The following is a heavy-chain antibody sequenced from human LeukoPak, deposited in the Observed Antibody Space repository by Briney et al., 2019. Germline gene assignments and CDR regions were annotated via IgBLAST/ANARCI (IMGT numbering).Heavy chain of an antibody. CDR2: ISDDGRRK. Sequence: GGSLRLSCAAARFIFISYGMHWVRQAPGKGMEWEGVISDDGRRKDYADSVKGRFTISRDNSKDTLYLQMNSLRAEDTAVYYCAKRPSDYGDYVSYFDYWGQGTLVTVSS. CDR1: RFIFISYG. J-gene: IGHJ4*02. D-gene: IGHD4-17*01. V-gene: IGHV3-30*18. CDR3: AKRPSDYGDYVSYFDY.